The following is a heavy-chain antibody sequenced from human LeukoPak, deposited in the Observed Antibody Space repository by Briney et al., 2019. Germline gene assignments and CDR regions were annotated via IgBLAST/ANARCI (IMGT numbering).Heavy chain of an antibody. Sequence: PGGSLRLSCAASGFTFSSYAMHWVRQAPGKGLEWVAVISYDGSNKYYADSVKGRFTISRDNSKNTLYLQMNSLRAEDTAVYYCARERGSIAALGGYWGQGTLVTVSS. CDR2: ISYDGSNK. CDR3: ARERGSIAALGGY. V-gene: IGHV3-30-3*01. CDR1: GFTFSSYA. J-gene: IGHJ4*02. D-gene: IGHD6-6*01.